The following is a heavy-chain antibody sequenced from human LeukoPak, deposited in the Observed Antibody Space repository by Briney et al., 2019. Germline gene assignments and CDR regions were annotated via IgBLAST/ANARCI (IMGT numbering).Heavy chain of an antibody. Sequence: ASETLSLTCTVSGGSISNYFWSWIRQPPGKGLEWIGYIYYTGSTNYNPSLKSRVTISVGTSKNQFSLKLSSVTAADTAVYYCARWYSSGWAFDYWGQGTLVTVSS. CDR2: IYYTGST. D-gene: IGHD6-19*01. V-gene: IGHV4-59*01. J-gene: IGHJ4*02. CDR1: GGSISNYF. CDR3: ARWYSSGWAFDY.